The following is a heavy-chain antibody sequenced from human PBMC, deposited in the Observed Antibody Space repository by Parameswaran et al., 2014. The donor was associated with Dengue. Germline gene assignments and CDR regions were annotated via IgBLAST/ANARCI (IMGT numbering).Heavy chain of an antibody. CDR3: ASSNFVGGPGGMDV. Sequence: VRQMPGKGLEWMGRIDPSDSYTNYSPSFQGHVTISADKSISTAYLQWSSLKASDTAMYYCASSNFVGGPGGMDVWGQGTTVTVSS. V-gene: IGHV5-10-1*01. D-gene: IGHD3-10*01. J-gene: IGHJ6*02. CDR2: IDPSDSYT.